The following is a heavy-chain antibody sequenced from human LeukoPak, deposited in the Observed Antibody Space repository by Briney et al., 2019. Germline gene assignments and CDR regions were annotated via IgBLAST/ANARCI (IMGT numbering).Heavy chain of an antibody. CDR2: VRVNGRST. Sequence: GGSLRLSCTASGFTFSTYDMSWVRQAPGKRLEWVSTVRVNGRSTFYADSVKGRFTISRDNSKNTLYLQMSSLRAEDTALYYCAKPGEPSNYYFDYWGQGALVTVSS. J-gene: IGHJ4*02. CDR1: GFTFSTYD. V-gene: IGHV3-23*01. CDR3: AKPGEPSNYYFDY.